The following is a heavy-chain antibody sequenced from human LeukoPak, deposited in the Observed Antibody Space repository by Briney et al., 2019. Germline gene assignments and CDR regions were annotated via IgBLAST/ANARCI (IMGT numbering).Heavy chain of an antibody. CDR1: GGSISSDY. D-gene: IGHD3-3*01. Sequence: SETLSLTCTVSGGSISSDYWGWIRQPPGKGLEWIGSIYYSGSTYYNPSLKSRVTISVDTSKNQFSLKLSSVTAADTAVYYCARVRRILGGARDIDYWGQGTLVTVSS. V-gene: IGHV4-39*07. CDR3: ARVRRILGGARDIDY. J-gene: IGHJ4*02. CDR2: IYYSGST.